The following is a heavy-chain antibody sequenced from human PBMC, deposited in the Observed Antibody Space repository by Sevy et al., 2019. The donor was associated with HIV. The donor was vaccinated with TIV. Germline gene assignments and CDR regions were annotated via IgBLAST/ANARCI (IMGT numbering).Heavy chain of an antibody. J-gene: IGHJ3*02. CDR2: ISGSSGTT. Sequence: GGSLRLSCAASGLTFSNYDMSWVRQAPGKGLEWLSVISGSSGTTYAAETVKGRFTISRDNSKNTLYLHMSSLGAEDTAVYYCERNLSPSGAFDIWGQGTRVTVSS. V-gene: IGHV3-23*01. CDR3: ERNLSPSGAFDI. D-gene: IGHD6-25*01. CDR1: GLTFSNYD.